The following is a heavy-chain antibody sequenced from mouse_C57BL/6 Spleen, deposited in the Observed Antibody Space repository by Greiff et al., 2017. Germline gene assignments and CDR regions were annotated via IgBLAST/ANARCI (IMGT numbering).Heavy chain of an antibody. V-gene: IGHV1-50*01. CDR3: ARARWSLCFDY. D-gene: IGHD2-3*01. CDR2: IDPSDSYT. CDR1: GYTFTSYW. J-gene: IGHJ2*01. Sequence: QVQLQQPGAELVKPGASVKLSCKASGYTFTSYWMQWVKQRPGQGLEWIGEIDPSDSYTNYNQKFKGKATLTVDTSSSTAYMRLSSLTSEDSAVYYCARARWSLCFDYWGQGTTLTVSS.